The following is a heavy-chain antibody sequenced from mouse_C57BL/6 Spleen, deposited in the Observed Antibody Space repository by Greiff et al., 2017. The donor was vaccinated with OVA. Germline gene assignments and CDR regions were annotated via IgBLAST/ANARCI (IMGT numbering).Heavy chain of an antibody. CDR3: ARYAGGSDYAMDY. J-gene: IGHJ4*01. V-gene: IGHV1-54*01. Sequence: QVQLKESGAELVRPGTSVKVSCKASGYAFTNYLIEWVKQRPGQGLEWIGVINPGSGGTNYNEKFKGKATLTADKSSSTAYMQLSSLTSEDSAVYCCARYAGGSDYAMDYWGQGTSVTVSS. CDR1: GYAFTNYL. D-gene: IGHD6-5*01. CDR2: INPGSGGT.